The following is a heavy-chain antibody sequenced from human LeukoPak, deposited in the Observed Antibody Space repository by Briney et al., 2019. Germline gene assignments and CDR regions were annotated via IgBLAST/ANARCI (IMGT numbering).Heavy chain of an antibody. CDR3: ARDMGIIAAAAAFDY. CDR2: IIPILGIA. Sequence: GASVKVSCKASVGTFSSYTISWVRQAPGQGLEWMGRIIPILGIANYAQKFQGRVTITADKSTSTAYMELSSLRSEDTAVYYCARDMGIIAAAAAFDYWGRGTLVTVSS. CDR1: VGTFSSYT. D-gene: IGHD6-13*01. J-gene: IGHJ4*02. V-gene: IGHV1-69*04.